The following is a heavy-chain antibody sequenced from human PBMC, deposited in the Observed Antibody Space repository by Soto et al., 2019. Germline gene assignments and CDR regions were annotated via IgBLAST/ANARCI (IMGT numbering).Heavy chain of an antibody. V-gene: IGHV3-7*05. CDR1: GFTFSESW. J-gene: IGHJ4*02. CDR3: VRAHPLN. CDR2: IGQDGSER. Sequence: PGGSLRLSCEASGFTFSESWMSWVRQAPGKELEWVANIGQDGSERYYGDSVKGRFTISRDNAKNSVYLQMSSLRGDDTAVYYCVRAHPLNWGPGILVTVSS.